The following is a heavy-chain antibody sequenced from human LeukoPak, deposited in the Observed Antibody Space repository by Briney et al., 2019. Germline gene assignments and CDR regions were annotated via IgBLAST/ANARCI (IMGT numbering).Heavy chain of an antibody. V-gene: IGHV4-59*01. Sequence: SEALSLTCTVSGGSISSYYWSWIRQPPGKELEWIGYIYYSGSTNYNPSLKSRVTISVDTSKNQFSLKLSSVTAADTAVYYCARDSLGIDYWGQGTLVTVSS. D-gene: IGHD1-26*01. CDR3: ARDSLGIDY. CDR1: GGSISSYY. J-gene: IGHJ4*02. CDR2: IYYSGST.